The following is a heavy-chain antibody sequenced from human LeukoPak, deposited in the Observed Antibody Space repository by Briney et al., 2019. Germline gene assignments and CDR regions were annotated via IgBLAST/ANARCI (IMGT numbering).Heavy chain of an antibody. CDR1: GFTFSSYA. Sequence: PGRSLRLSCAASGFTFSSYAMHWVRQAPGKGLEWVAVISYDGSNKYYADSVKGRFTISRDNSKNTLYLQMNSLRAEDTAVYYCAKLAAISNCGHGALVTVSS. CDR3: AKLAAISN. D-gene: IGHD6-6*01. J-gene: IGHJ4*01. CDR2: ISYDGSNK. V-gene: IGHV3-30-3*01.